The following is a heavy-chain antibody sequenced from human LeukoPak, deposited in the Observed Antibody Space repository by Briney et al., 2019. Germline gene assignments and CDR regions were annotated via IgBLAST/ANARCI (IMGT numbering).Heavy chain of an antibody. CDR1: GYTFTSYD. V-gene: IGHV1-8*01. CDR3: TAQLRRPTRGYTYGDPLGTFDY. J-gene: IGHJ4*02. CDR2: MNPNSGNT. Sequence: ASVKVSCKASGYTFTSYDINWVRQATGQGLEWMGWMNPNSGNTGYAQKFQGRVTMTEDTSTDTAYMELRSLRSEDTAVFYCTAQLRRPTRGYTYGDPLGTFDYWGQGTRVTVSS. D-gene: IGHD5-18*01.